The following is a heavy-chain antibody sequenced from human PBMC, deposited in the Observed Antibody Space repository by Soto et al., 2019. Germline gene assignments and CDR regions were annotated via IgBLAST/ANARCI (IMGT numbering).Heavy chain of an antibody. J-gene: IGHJ4*02. CDR2: ISNDGSNE. D-gene: IGHD3-10*01. CDR1: GFTFRWFG. Sequence: QVQLVESGGGAVQPGKFLRLACAASGFTFRWFGMNWVRQAPGKGLEWVARISNDGSNEYYVDSMKGRFTISRDNSKNTLYLQMKSLRPEDTAVYYCAKGEVRGIIPSHFDSWGQGTLVTVSS. V-gene: IGHV3-30*18. CDR3: AKGEVRGIIPSHFDS.